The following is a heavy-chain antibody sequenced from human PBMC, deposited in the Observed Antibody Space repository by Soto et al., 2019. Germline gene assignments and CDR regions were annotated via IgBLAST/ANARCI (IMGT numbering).Heavy chain of an antibody. CDR2: IYYSGST. Sequence: SETLSLTCTVSGGSISSGGYYWSWIRQHPGKGLEWIGYIYYSGSTYYNPSLKSRVTLSVDTSKNQFSLNLNSVTAADTAVYYCARGGIPPSGYGIAYAMDVWGQGTTVTVSS. J-gene: IGHJ6*02. V-gene: IGHV4-31*03. CDR3: ARGGIPPSGYGIAYAMDV. D-gene: IGHD2-21*01. CDR1: GGSISSGGYY.